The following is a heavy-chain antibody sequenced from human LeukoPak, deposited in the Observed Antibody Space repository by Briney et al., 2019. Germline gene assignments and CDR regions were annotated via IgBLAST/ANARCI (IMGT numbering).Heavy chain of an antibody. D-gene: IGHD4-17*01. Sequence: GGSLRLSCVASGFTFSSYGMSWVRQAPGKGLEWVAVIWYDGSNKYYADSVKGRFTISRDNSKNTLYLQMNSLRAEDTAVYYCARDRRDYGDGSLGYWGQGTLVTVSS. J-gene: IGHJ4*02. CDR1: GFTFSSYG. V-gene: IGHV3-33*08. CDR2: IWYDGSNK. CDR3: ARDRRDYGDGSLGY.